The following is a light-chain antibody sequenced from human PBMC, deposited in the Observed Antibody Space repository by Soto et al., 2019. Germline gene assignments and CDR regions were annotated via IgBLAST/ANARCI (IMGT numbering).Light chain of an antibody. CDR3: SSYTRSNTYV. CDR2: DLT. CDR1: SSDVGGYNY. J-gene: IGLJ1*01. V-gene: IGLV2-14*03. Sequence: QSALTQPASVSGSPGQSITISCTGTSSDVGGYNYVSWYQQHPGKAPKLMIYDLTNRPSGVSNRFSGSKSGNTASLTISGLQADDEADYYCSSYTRSNTYVFGTGTKLTVL.